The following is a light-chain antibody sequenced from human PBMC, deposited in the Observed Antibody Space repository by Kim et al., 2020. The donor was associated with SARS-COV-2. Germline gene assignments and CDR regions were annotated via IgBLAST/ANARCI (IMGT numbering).Light chain of an antibody. J-gene: IGKJ1*01. V-gene: IGKV2-28*01. CDR3: MQTLQTPPT. CDR1: QSLLRGGGNND. Sequence: PGAIAGRARQSLLRGGGNNDLGWYLRKPGQAPQLLIYGASDRVPGVPDRFRGSGAGTDFTLEISRVEAEDVGVYYCMQTLQTPPTFGQGTKVDIK. CDR2: GAS.